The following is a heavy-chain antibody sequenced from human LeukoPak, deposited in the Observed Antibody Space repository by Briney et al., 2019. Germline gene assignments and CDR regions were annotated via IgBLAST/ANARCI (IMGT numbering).Heavy chain of an antibody. J-gene: IGHJ4*02. D-gene: IGHD1-26*01. CDR1: GFTFSSYG. CDR2: ISYDGSNK. Sequence: GGSLRLSCAASGFTFSSYGMHWVRQAPGKGLEWVAVISYDGSNKYYADSVKGRFTISRDNSKNTLYLQMNSLRAEDMALYYCAKDVTGEWELHHFDYWGQGTLVTVSS. V-gene: IGHV3-30*18. CDR3: AKDVTGEWELHHFDY.